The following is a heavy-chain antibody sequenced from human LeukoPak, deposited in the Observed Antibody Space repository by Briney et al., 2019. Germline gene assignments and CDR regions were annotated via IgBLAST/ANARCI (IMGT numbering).Heavy chain of an antibody. Sequence: GGSLRLSCAVSGFTFSDYYMSWIRQAPGKGLEWVSYISSSGSTIYYADSVKGRFTISRDNAKNSLYLQMNSLRAEDTAVYYCARVWDSWYYFDYWGQGTLVTVSS. CDR3: ARVWDSWYYFDY. D-gene: IGHD6-13*01. J-gene: IGHJ4*02. CDR1: GFTFSDYY. V-gene: IGHV3-11*01. CDR2: ISSSGSTI.